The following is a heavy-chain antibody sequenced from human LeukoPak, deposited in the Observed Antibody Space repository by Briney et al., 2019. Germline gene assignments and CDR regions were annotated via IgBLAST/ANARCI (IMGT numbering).Heavy chain of an antibody. V-gene: IGHV3-30*02. CDR1: GFTFSSYG. J-gene: IGHJ3*02. CDR2: IRYDGSNK. Sequence: PGGSLRLSCAASGFTFSSYGMHWVRQAPGKGLEWVAFIRYDGSNKYYADSVKGRFTISRDNSKNTLYLQMNSLRAEDTAVYYCAKGQSSSWSLGNAFDIWGQGTMVTVSS. D-gene: IGHD6-13*01. CDR3: AKGQSSSWSLGNAFDI.